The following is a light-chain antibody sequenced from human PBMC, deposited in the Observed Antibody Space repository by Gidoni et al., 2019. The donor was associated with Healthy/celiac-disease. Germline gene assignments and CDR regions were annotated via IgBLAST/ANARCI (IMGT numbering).Light chain of an antibody. CDR2: AAS. Sequence: DIQMTQSPSSLSASVGDRVTITCRASQSISSYLNWYQQKPVKAPKLLIYAASSLQSGVPSRFSGSGSGTDFTLAFSSLQPEDFATDYCQHSYRTPRTFGQGTKLEIK. CDR1: QSISSY. V-gene: IGKV1-39*01. J-gene: IGKJ2*02. CDR3: QHSYRTPRT.